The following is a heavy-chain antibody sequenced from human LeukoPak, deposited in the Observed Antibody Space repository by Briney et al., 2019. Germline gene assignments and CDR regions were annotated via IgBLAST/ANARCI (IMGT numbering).Heavy chain of an antibody. D-gene: IGHD4-17*01. Sequence: GGSMRLSCAASGFTFSNAWMSWVRQAPGKGLEWVGRIKSKTDGGTTDYAAPVKGRFTISRDDSKNTLYLQMNSLKTEDTAVYYCTRDYGDGGLGPWGQGTLVTVTS. CDR2: IKSKTDGGTT. CDR1: GFTFSNAW. V-gene: IGHV3-15*01. CDR3: TRDYGDGGLGP. J-gene: IGHJ5*02.